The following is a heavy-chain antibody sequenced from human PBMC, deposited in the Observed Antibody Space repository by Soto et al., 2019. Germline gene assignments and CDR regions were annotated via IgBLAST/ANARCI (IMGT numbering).Heavy chain of an antibody. CDR1: GYTFTSYG. J-gene: IGHJ4*02. Sequence: QVHLVQSGAEVKKPGASVKVSCKASGYTFTSYGITWVRQAPGQGLEWMGWISAHNGNTDYAQKLQGRVIVTRDTSTSTAYMELRSLISNDTAVYYCARGRYADYRGQGALVTVSS. D-gene: IGHD1-1*01. CDR3: ARGRYADY. CDR2: ISAHNGNT. V-gene: IGHV1-18*01.